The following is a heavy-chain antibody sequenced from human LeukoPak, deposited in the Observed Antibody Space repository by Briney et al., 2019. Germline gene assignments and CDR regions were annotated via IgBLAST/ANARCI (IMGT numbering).Heavy chain of an antibody. V-gene: IGHV3-48*03. CDR3: ARVSGYCSSTSCFPPDY. D-gene: IGHD2-2*01. CDR2: ISSSGSTI. CDR1: GFTFSSYE. Sequence: GGSLRLSCAASGFTFSSYEMNWVRQAPGKGLEWVSYISSSGSTIYYADSVKGRFTTSRDNAKNSLYLQMNSLRAEDTAVYYCARVSGYCSSTSCFPPDYWGQGTLVTVSS. J-gene: IGHJ4*02.